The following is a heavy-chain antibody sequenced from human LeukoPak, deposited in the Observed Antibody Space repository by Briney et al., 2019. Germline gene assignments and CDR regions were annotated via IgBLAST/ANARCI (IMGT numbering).Heavy chain of an antibody. CDR2: MNPNSGNT. J-gene: IGHJ6*03. V-gene: IGHV1-8*03. D-gene: IGHD6-13*01. CDR1: GYTFTSYD. CDR3: ARGVQQLVKGVASYYYYMDV. Sequence: VASVKVSCKASGYTFTSYDINWVRQATGQGLEWMGWMNPNSGNTGYAQKFQGRVTITRNTSISTAYMELSSLRSEDTAVYYCARGVQQLVKGVASYYYYMDVWGKGTTVTVSS.